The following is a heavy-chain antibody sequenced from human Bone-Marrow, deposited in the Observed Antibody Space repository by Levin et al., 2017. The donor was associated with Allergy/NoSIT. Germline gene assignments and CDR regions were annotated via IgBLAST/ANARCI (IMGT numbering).Heavy chain of an antibody. CDR1: GFDVSTYG. CDR2: FSGGSGDT. J-gene: IGHJ4*02. V-gene: IGHV3-23*01. Sequence: GGSLRLSCAASGFDVSTYGVTWVRQAPGKGPEWVSGFSGGSGDTHYADSVKGRFAVSRDTSRNTAYLQMSSLRAEDTALYYCAKWNGYGDSWSQGTLVTVSS. D-gene: IGHD3-3*01. CDR3: AKWNGYGDS.